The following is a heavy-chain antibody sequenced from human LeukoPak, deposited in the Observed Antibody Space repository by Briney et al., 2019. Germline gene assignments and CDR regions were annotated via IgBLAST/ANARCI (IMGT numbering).Heavy chain of an antibody. CDR1: GFTFSVYY. CDR2: ISSSGSTI. Sequence: GGSLRLSCAASGFTFSVYYMSWIRQAPGKGLEWVSYISSSGSTIYYADSVKGRFTISRDNAKNSLYLQMNSLRAEDTAVYYCARVLSGRGSLYSYYYYMDVWGKGTTVTISS. CDR3: ARVLSGRGSLYSYYYYMDV. J-gene: IGHJ6*03. V-gene: IGHV3-11*04. D-gene: IGHD3-10*01.